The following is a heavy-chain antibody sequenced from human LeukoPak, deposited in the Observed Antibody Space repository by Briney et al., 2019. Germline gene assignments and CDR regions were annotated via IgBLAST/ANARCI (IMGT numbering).Heavy chain of an antibody. CDR3: ALLAVASDFDY. CDR1: GFTFSSYS. J-gene: IGHJ4*02. Sequence: GGSLRLSCAASGFTFSSYSMAWVRQAPGRGLEWVSVISGGGDYTVYADSVKGRFTISRDDAKNSLFLQMKSLRAEDTAVYYCALLAVASDFDYWGQGALVTVSS. CDR2: ISGGGDYT. V-gene: IGHV3-23*01. D-gene: IGHD6-19*01.